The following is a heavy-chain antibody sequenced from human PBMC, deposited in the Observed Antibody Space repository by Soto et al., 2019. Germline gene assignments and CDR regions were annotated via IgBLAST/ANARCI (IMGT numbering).Heavy chain of an antibody. V-gene: IGHV1-2*04. J-gene: IGHJ4*02. CDR1: GYTFTGYY. CDR3: ARDRGYSGYDSEAPAYYFDY. CDR2: INPNSGGT. D-gene: IGHD5-12*01. Sequence: QVQLVQSGAEVKKPGASVKVSCKASGYTFTGYYMHWVRQAPGQGLEWMGWINPNSGGTNYAQKFQGWVTMTRDTSISTAYMELSRLRSDDTAVYYCARDRGYSGYDSEAPAYYFDYWGQGTLVTVSS.